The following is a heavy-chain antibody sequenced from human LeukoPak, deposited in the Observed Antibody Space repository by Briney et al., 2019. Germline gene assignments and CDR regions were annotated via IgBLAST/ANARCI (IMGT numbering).Heavy chain of an antibody. Sequence: GASVKVSCKASGYTFTSYGISWVRQAPGQGLEWMGWISAYNGNTNYAQKLQGRVTMTTDTSTSTAYMELRSLRSDDTAVYYCARGLYYYDSSGYYPPGTHSDYWGQGTLVTVSS. CDR2: ISAYNGNT. J-gene: IGHJ4*02. V-gene: IGHV1-18*01. CDR3: ARGLYYYDSSGYYPPGTHSDY. CDR1: GYTFTSYG. D-gene: IGHD3-22*01.